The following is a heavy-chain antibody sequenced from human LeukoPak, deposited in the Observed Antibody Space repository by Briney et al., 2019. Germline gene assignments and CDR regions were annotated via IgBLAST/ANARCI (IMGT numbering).Heavy chain of an antibody. Sequence: GASVKVSCKASGGTFTSYAISWVRQAPGRGLEWMGGIIPLFGTTDYAQKFQGRATFTADESTSTAYMELSSLRSEDTAVYYCAARIAAAGTYYYYYMDVWGKGTTVTVSS. J-gene: IGHJ6*03. D-gene: IGHD6-13*01. CDR2: IIPLFGTT. V-gene: IGHV1-69*13. CDR3: AARIAAAGTYYYYYMDV. CDR1: GGTFTSYA.